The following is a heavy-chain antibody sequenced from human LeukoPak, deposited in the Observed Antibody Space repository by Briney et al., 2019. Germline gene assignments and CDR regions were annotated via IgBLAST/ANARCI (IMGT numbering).Heavy chain of an antibody. Sequence: SETLSLTCTVSGGSISSYYWSWIRQPPGKGLEWIGYIYYSGSTNYNPSLKSRVTISVDTSKNQFSLKLSSVTAADTAVYYCARFLYDSYGMDVWGQGTTVTVS. D-gene: IGHD3-22*01. V-gene: IGHV4-59*01. CDR1: GGSISSYY. J-gene: IGHJ6*02. CDR2: IYYSGST. CDR3: ARFLYDSYGMDV.